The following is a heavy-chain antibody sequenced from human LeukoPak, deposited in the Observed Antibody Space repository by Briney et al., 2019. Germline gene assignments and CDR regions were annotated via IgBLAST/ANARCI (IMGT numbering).Heavy chain of an antibody. CDR3: ARAPTGGEDY. CDR2: ISGSGGST. D-gene: IGHD2-8*02. V-gene: IGHV3-23*01. CDR1: GFTFSSYA. J-gene: IGHJ4*02. Sequence: GESLRLSCAASGFTFSSYAMSWVRQAPGKGLEWVSAISGSGGSTYYADSVKGRFTISRDNAKNSLYLQMNSLRAEDTAVYYCARAPTGGEDYWGQGTLVTASS.